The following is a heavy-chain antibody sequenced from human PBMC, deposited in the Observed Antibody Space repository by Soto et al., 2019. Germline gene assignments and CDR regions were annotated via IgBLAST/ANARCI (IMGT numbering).Heavy chain of an antibody. Sequence: ASVKVSCKASGYTFTSYAIHWVRQAPGQRLEWMGWINAGNGNTKYSQKFQGRVTITRDTSASTAYMELSSLRSEDTAVYYCARGLRTTGAFDIWGQGTMVTVSS. V-gene: IGHV1-3*01. CDR3: ARGLRTTGAFDI. D-gene: IGHD4-4*01. J-gene: IGHJ3*02. CDR1: GYTFTSYA. CDR2: INAGNGNT.